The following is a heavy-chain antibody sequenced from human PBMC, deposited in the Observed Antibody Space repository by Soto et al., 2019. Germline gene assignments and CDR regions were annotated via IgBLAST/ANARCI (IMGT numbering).Heavy chain of an antibody. J-gene: IGHJ4*02. CDR3: ARAYRTTYYYGSGSGNYIDY. CDR1: GGSFSGYY. CDR2: INHSGST. Sequence: SETLSLTCAVYGGSFSGYYWSWIRQPPGKGLEWIGEINHSGSTNYNPSLKSRVTISVDTSKNQFSLKLSSVTAADTAVYYCARAYRTTYYYGSGSGNYIDYWGQGTLVTVS. D-gene: IGHD3-10*01. V-gene: IGHV4-34*01.